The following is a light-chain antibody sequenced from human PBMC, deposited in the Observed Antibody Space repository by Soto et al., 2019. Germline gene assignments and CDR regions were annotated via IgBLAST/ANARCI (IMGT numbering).Light chain of an antibody. V-gene: IGLV2-8*01. CDR3: SSYAGSNNLYV. CDR2: EVS. J-gene: IGLJ1*01. Sequence: QSALTQPPSASGSPGQSVTISCTGTSSDIGVYNYVSWYQQHPGKAPKLMIYEVSERPSGVPDRVSGSKSGNTASLTVSGLQTEDEADYYCSSYAGSNNLYVFVTGTKVTVL. CDR1: SSDIGVYNY.